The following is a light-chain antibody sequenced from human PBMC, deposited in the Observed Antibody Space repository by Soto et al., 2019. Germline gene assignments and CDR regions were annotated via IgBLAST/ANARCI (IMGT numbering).Light chain of an antibody. CDR1: QSVSSN. J-gene: IGKJ1*01. Sequence: EIVMTQSPATLSVSPGERATLSCRASQSVSSNLAWYQKKPGQPPRLFIYGASTRAYGIPARFSGSGSGTEFTLTISSLQSEDFAVYYCQQYNNWPPMAFGQGTKVEIK. CDR3: QQYNNWPPMA. CDR2: GAS. V-gene: IGKV3-15*01.